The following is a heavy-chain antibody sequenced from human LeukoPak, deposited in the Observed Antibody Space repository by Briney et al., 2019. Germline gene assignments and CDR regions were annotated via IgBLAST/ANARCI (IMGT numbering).Heavy chain of an antibody. CDR3: ARDGSITMVRGVIVNYFDY. V-gene: IGHV3-30-3*01. D-gene: IGHD3-10*01. Sequence: GGPLRLSCAASGFTFSSYAMHWVRQAPGKGLEWVAVISYDGSNKYYADSVKGRFTISRDNSKNTLYLQMNSLRAEDTAVYYCARDGSITMVRGVIVNYFDYWGQGTLVTVSS. CDR2: ISYDGSNK. J-gene: IGHJ4*02. CDR1: GFTFSSYA.